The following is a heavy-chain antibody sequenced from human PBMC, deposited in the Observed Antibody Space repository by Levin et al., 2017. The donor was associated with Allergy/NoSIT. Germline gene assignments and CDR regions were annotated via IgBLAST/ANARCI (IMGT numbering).Heavy chain of an antibody. J-gene: IGHJ4*02. CDR2: ISDDGSNK. Sequence: GGSLRLSCVVSGFSFNSYAMHWVRQAPGKGLEWVAVISDDGSNKYYTDSVKGRFTISRDNSKNTLFLQMNSLRGEDTAVYYCAREKIKEWYIFEKWGQGTPVTVSS. CDR3: AREKIKEWYIFEK. D-gene: IGHD2-8*01. V-gene: IGHV3-30-3*01. CDR1: GFSFNSYA.